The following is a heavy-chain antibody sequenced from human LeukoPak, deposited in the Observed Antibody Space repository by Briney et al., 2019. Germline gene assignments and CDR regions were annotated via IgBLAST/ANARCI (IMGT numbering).Heavy chain of an antibody. V-gene: IGHV1-69*13. CDR2: IIPIFGTA. Sequence: GASVKVSCKASGGTFSSYAISWVRQAPGQGLEWMGGIIPIFGTANYAQKFQGRVTITADESTSTAYMELSSLRSEDTAVYYCARGHDHGDFSAFDIWGQGTMVTVSS. CDR1: GGTFSSYA. D-gene: IGHD4-17*01. CDR3: ARGHDHGDFSAFDI. J-gene: IGHJ3*02.